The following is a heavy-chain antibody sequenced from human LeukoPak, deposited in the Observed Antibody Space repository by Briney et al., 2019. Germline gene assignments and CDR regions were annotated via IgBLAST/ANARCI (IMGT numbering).Heavy chain of an antibody. D-gene: IGHD2-21*02. V-gene: IGHV4-30-2*01. CDR2: IYHSGST. CDR1: GGSISSGGYS. Sequence: SETLSLTCAVSGGSISSGGYSWSWIRQPPGKGLEWIGYIYHSGSTYYNPSLKSRVTISVDRSKNQFSLKLSSMTAADTAVYYCARGAVVTAIDYWGQGTLVTVSS. CDR3: ARGAVVTAIDY. J-gene: IGHJ4*02.